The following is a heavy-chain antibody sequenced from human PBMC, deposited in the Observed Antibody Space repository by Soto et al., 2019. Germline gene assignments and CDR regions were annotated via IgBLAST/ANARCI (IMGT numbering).Heavy chain of an antibody. J-gene: IGHJ3*02. CDR2: INHSGST. Sequence: QVQLQQWGAGLLKPAETVSLTCGVYGGSLSGHTWSWVRQSPGKGLEWIGEINHSGSTNFNPSLKCRVTISLDTSMNQFSLKLRSVTAADTAVYFCARQYWYANDCIGDDAFDIWGQGTMVNIS. CDR1: GGSLSGHT. V-gene: IGHV4-34*01. D-gene: IGHD2-8*01. CDR3: ARQYWYANDCIGDDAFDI.